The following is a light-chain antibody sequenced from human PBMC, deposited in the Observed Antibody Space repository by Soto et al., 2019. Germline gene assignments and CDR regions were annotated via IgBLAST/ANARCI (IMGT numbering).Light chain of an antibody. Sequence: NFMLTQPHSVSESTGKTVTISCTRSSGSIASNFVQWYQQRPGSSPTTVIYEDNQRPSGVPARFSGSIDRSSNSASLTISGLMTEDASDYYCQSYDSSNPWVFGGGTKLTVL. V-gene: IGLV6-57*01. J-gene: IGLJ3*02. CDR1: SGSIASNF. CDR3: QSYDSSNPWV. CDR2: EDN.